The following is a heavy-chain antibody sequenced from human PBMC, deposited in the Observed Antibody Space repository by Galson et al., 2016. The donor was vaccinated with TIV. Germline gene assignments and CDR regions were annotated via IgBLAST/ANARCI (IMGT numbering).Heavy chain of an antibody. D-gene: IGHD2-21*01. CDR1: ELIVTDNY. CDR2: IADDGST. CDR3: ARDRRHCGNECFLRYYYGMDG. Sequence: SLRLSCAASELIVTDNYMTWVRQAPGRGLEWVALIADDGSTFYSDSVKGRFTISRDSSKNVVNLQMNSLRPEDTAVYFCARDRRHCGNECFLRYYYGMDGWGQGTTVTVSS. J-gene: IGHJ6*02. V-gene: IGHV3-66*02.